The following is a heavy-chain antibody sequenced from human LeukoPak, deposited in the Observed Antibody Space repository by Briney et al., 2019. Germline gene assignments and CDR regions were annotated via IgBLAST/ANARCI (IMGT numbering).Heavy chain of an antibody. CDR3: ARVRYGNYFDY. J-gene: IGHJ4*02. D-gene: IGHD3-16*02. V-gene: IGHV3-7*04. Sequence: GSLRLSCAASGFTFTDSWMSWVRQPPGKGLEWLVNIKPDGTEKYYVDSLKGRSTVSRDNAKNSLYLQMSSLRAEDTAVYYCARVRYGNYFDYWGQGTLVTVSS. CDR1: GFTFTDSW. CDR2: IKPDGTEK.